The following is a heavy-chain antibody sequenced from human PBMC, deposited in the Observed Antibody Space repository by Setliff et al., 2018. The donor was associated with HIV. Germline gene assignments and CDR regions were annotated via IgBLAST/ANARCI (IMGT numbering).Heavy chain of an antibody. CDR3: ARGPPIVVVPAALLTFDY. CDR2: ISAYIGDT. Sequence: GASVKVSCKASGYSFITYGISWVRQAPGQGLEWMGWISAYIGDTKSAQTFQGRVTMTTDTSTSTAYLELRSLRSDDTAVYYCARGPPIVVVPAALLTFDYWGQGTLVTVSS. J-gene: IGHJ4*02. CDR1: GYSFITYG. D-gene: IGHD2-2*01. V-gene: IGHV1-18*01.